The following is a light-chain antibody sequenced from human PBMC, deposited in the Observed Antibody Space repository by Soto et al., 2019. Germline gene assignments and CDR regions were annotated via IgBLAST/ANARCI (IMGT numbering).Light chain of an antibody. Sequence: PGERASLSCGASQSITNSFLAWYQQKPGQAPRLLIYGASSRATGIPDRFSGTGSETDFTLTINRLEPEDFAVYYCQQYENSPITFGQGTRLEI. CDR1: QSITNSF. CDR3: QQYENSPIT. V-gene: IGKV3-20*01. CDR2: GAS. J-gene: IGKJ5*01.